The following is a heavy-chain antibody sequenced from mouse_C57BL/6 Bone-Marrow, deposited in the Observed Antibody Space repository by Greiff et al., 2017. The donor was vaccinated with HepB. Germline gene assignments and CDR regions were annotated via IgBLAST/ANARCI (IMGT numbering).Heavy chain of an antibody. Sequence: VEQSHGKSLEWIGDINPNNGGTSYNQKFKGKATLTVDKSSSTAYMELRSLTSEDSAVYYCARRNWAFFAYWGQGTLVTVSA. J-gene: IGHJ3*01. D-gene: IGHD4-1*01. CDR3: ARRNWAFFAY. CDR2: INPNNGGT. V-gene: IGHV1-26*01.